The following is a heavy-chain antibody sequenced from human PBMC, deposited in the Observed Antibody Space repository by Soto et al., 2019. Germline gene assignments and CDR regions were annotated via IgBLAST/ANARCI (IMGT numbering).Heavy chain of an antibody. V-gene: IGHV3-74*01. CDR1: EFTFRSYW. J-gene: IGHJ3*01. CDR3: ARSLPGTYGAFDL. CDR2: ISGDGSST. D-gene: IGHD1-7*01. Sequence: GGSLRLSCAASEFTFRSYWMHWVRQSPGKGLVGVSRISGDGSSTNYADSVKGRFTISRDNAKNTVYLQIDSLRAEDTAVYYCARSLPGTYGAFDLWGQGTMVTVSS.